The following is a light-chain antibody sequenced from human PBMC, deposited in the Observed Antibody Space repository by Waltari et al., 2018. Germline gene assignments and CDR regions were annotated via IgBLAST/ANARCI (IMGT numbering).Light chain of an antibody. J-gene: IGKJ1*01. Sequence: EIVLTQSPGTLSLSPGERATLPCRASQPIAGRYLAWFQQRPGQAPRLLIYGASHRATDIPDRFSGSGSGTDFTLTISRLEPEDFAVFYCQHYGTSSWTFGQGTNVEIK. CDR3: QHYGTSSWT. V-gene: IGKV3-20*01. CDR1: QPIAGRY. CDR2: GAS.